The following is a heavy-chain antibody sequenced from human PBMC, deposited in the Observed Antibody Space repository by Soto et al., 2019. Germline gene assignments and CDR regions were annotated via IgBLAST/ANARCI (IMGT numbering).Heavy chain of an antibody. CDR2: ISYNGNT. D-gene: IGHD2-8*01. V-gene: IGHV4-59*01. CDR1: GGSISSYY. Sequence: SETLSLTCTVSGGSISSYYWTWIRQPPGKGLEWIGYISYNGNTNYNPSLKSRVTILVDTSKSQFSLKLSSVTAADTAVYYCARGNGFNLYWGQGALVTVSS. CDR3: ARGNGFNLY. J-gene: IGHJ4*02.